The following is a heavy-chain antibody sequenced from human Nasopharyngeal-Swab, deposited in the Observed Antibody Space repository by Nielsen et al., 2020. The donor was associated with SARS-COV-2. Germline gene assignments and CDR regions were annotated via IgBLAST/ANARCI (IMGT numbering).Heavy chain of an antibody. Sequence: GALKISCTASGFTFSSYAMSWVRQAPGKGLEWASEISGSGGSTYYAESVKGRFTISRDSSKNTLYLQMSSLRAEDTAIYYCAKDLGVESPLWFDYWGQGTLLTVSS. V-gene: IGHV3-23*01. D-gene: IGHD4-23*01. J-gene: IGHJ4*02. CDR1: GFTFSSYA. CDR2: ISGSGGST. CDR3: AKDLGVESPLWFDY.